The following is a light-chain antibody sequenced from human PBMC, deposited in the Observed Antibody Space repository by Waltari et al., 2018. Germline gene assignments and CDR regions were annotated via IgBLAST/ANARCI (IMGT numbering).Light chain of an antibody. CDR1: TSDIGNHDY. J-gene: IGLJ2*01. Sequence: QSALTQPASVSGSPGQSITISCTGTTSDIGNHDYVSWYQQHPGKAPKRLIYEGTNRPSGVSPRFSGSKSGSTASLTIAGLQADDEAHYYCSSYTGSSTLLVFGGGTDLTVL. V-gene: IGLV2-14*01. CDR2: EGT. CDR3: SSYTGSSTLLV.